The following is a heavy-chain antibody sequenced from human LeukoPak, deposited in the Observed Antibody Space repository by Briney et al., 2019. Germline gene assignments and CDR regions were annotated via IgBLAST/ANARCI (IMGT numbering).Heavy chain of an antibody. V-gene: IGHV1-2*02. D-gene: IGHD2-2*02. Sequence: ASVKVSCQASGYTFTDYSLHWVRQAPGRGLEWMGWMNPNSGGTNYAQQFQGRVTMTRDTSISTAYMELSRLRSDDTAVYYCARRDCRSTSCYNANSGLDAWGQGTTVTVSS. J-gene: IGHJ6*02. CDR3: ARRDCRSTSCYNANSGLDA. CDR1: GYTFTDYS. CDR2: MNPNSGGT.